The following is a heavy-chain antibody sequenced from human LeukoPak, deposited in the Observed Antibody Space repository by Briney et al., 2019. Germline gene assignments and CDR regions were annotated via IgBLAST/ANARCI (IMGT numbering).Heavy chain of an antibody. CDR2: IKQDGSEK. V-gene: IGHV3-7*01. Sequence: PGGSLRLSCAASGFIFGDYDMNWVGQDPGKELEWVANIKQDGSEKYYVDSVKGRFTISRDNAKNSLYLQMNSLRAEDTAVYYCARDLGVGALLAFDIWGQGTMVTVSS. CDR3: ARDLGVGALLAFDI. D-gene: IGHD1-26*01. CDR1: GFIFGDYD. J-gene: IGHJ3*02.